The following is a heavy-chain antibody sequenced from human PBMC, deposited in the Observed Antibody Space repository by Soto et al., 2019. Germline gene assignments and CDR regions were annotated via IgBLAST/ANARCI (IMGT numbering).Heavy chain of an antibody. CDR3: ALWRGLRLPAGLGYYYYMDV. Sequence: GGSLRLSCAASGFTFSSYWMSWVRQAPGKGLEWVANIKQDGSGKYYVDSVKGRFTISRDNAKNSLYLQMNSLRAEDTAVYYCALWRGLRLPAGLGYYYYMDVWGKGTTVTVSS. CDR1: GFTFSSYW. CDR2: IKQDGSGK. V-gene: IGHV3-7*01. J-gene: IGHJ6*03. D-gene: IGHD5-12*01.